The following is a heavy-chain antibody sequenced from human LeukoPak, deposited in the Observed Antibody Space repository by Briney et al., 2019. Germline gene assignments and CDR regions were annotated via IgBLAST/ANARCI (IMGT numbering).Heavy chain of an antibody. D-gene: IGHD4-17*01. CDR1: GYTFTSYG. Sequence: ASVKVSCKASGYTFTSYGISWVRQAPGQGLEWMGWISAYNGNTNYAQKLQGRVTMTTDTSTSTAYMELRSLRSDDTAVYYCARDRPDYGDYFFDYWGQGTLVTVSS. CDR3: ARDRPDYGDYFFDY. J-gene: IGHJ4*02. V-gene: IGHV1-18*01. CDR2: ISAYNGNT.